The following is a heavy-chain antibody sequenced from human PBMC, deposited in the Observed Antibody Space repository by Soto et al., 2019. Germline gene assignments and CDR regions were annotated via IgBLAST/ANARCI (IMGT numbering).Heavy chain of an antibody. CDR1: GGTFSSYT. Sequence: SVKVSCKASGGTFSSYTISWVRQAPGQGLEWMGRIIPILGIANYAQKFQGRVTITADKSTSTAYMELSSLRSEDTAVYYCAREKRYFDSSGFGFDYWGQGTLVTVSS. D-gene: IGHD3-22*01. J-gene: IGHJ4*02. CDR2: IIPILGIA. CDR3: AREKRYFDSSGFGFDY. V-gene: IGHV1-69*04.